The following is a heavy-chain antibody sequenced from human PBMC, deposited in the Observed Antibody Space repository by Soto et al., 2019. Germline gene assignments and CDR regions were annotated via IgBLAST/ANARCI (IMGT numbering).Heavy chain of an antibody. CDR3: ASSDSALVRVYYYYGMDV. V-gene: IGHV1-18*04. D-gene: IGHD6-6*01. J-gene: IGHJ6*02. CDR1: GYTFTRYG. CDR2: ISAYNGNT. Sequence: ASVKVSCKASGYTFTRYGISWVRQAPGQGLEWMGWISAYNGNTNYAQKLQGRVTMTTDTSTSTAYMELRSLRSDDTAVYYCASSDSALVRVYYYYGMDVWGQGTTVTGSS.